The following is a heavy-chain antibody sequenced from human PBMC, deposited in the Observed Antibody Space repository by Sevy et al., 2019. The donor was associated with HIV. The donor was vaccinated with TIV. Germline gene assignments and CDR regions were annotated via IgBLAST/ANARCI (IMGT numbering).Heavy chain of an antibody. CDR2: ISAYNGNR. CDR3: ARDPSYGSGSYYRAYYYDY. CDR1: GYTFTIYG. Sequence: ASVKVSCKVSGYTFTIYGISWVRQAPGQGLEWMGWISAYNGNRNYAQKLQGRVTMTTDTSTSTAYMELRSLRSDDTAVYYCARDPSYGSGSYYRAYYYDYWGQGTLVTVSS. J-gene: IGHJ4*02. V-gene: IGHV1-18*04. D-gene: IGHD3-10*01.